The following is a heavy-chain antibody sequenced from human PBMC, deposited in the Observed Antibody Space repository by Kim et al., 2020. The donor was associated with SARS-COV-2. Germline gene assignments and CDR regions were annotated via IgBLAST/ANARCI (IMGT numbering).Heavy chain of an antibody. Sequence: AASEKGRFTISRDNAKNSLYLQMNSLGDEDTAVYYCARNPMVRGVIPFDYWGQGTLVTVSS. J-gene: IGHJ4*02. D-gene: IGHD3-10*01. CDR3: ARNPMVRGVIPFDY. V-gene: IGHV3-48*02.